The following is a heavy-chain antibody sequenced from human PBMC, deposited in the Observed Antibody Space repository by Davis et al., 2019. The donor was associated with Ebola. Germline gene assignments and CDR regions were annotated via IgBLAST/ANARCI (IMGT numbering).Heavy chain of an antibody. Sequence: GESLKISCQGSGYSFTSYWISWVRQLPGKGLEWMGRIDPSDSYTNYSPSFQGHVTISADKSISTAYLQWSSLKASDTAMYYCARLEWLRGDFDYWGQGTLVTVSS. CDR1: GYSFTSYW. D-gene: IGHD5-12*01. CDR2: IDPSDSYT. V-gene: IGHV5-10-1*01. CDR3: ARLEWLRGDFDY. J-gene: IGHJ4*02.